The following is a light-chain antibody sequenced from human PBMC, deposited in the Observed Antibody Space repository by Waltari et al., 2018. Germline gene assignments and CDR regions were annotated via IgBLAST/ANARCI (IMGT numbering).Light chain of an antibody. J-gene: IGKJ3*01. CDR3: QQSYSTPSFT. CDR2: AAS. CDR1: QSIATS. Sequence: DIQMTQSPSSLSASVGDRVTITCRASQSIATSLNWYQHRAGKAPRLLIYAASSLQGGVSSRFSGSGSGTDFTLTIDSLQPEDVATYYFQQSYSTPSFTFGPGTKVDI. V-gene: IGKV1-39*01.